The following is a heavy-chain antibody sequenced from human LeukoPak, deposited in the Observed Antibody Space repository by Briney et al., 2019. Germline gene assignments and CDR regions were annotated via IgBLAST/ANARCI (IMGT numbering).Heavy chain of an antibody. J-gene: IGHJ5*02. D-gene: IGHD4-17*01. Sequence: GGSLRLSCAASGFTFSSYGMHWVRQAPGKGLEWVAFIQYDGSNKYYADSVKGRFTISRDNSKNTLYLQMNSLRAEDTAVYYCARGANDYGDYGEVSVRFDPWGQGTLVTVSS. CDR2: IQYDGSNK. CDR3: ARGANDYGDYGEVSVRFDP. V-gene: IGHV3-30*02. CDR1: GFTFSSYG.